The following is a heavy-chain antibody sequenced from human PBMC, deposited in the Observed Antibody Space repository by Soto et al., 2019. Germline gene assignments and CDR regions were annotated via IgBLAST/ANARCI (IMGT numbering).Heavy chain of an antibody. D-gene: IGHD2-21*01. Sequence: LSLTCSVPGAALNSGNYYWSWIRQVPGKGLEWIGHIYVTGAVDYNPSLRDRITISQDTSERQFSLNLRLVTAADTAVYYCARLRIATNNYKWFDPWGQGTLVTVSS. J-gene: IGHJ5*02. CDR2: IYVTGAV. CDR3: ARLRIATNNYKWFDP. CDR1: GAALNSGNYY. V-gene: IGHV4-31*03.